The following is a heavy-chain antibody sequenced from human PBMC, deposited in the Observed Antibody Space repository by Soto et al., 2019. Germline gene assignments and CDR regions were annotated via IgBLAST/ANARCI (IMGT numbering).Heavy chain of an antibody. CDR1: GGTFSSYA. CDR2: IIPIFGTA. Sequence: SVKVSCKASGGTFSSYAISWVRQAPGRGLEWMGGIIPIFGTANYAQKFQGRVTITADESTSTAYMELSSLRSEDTAVYYCARDPPRRVTGTTQGGYWRQRTLVTVSS. J-gene: IGHJ4*02. V-gene: IGHV1-69*13. CDR3: ARDPPRRVTGTTQGGY. D-gene: IGHD1-7*01.